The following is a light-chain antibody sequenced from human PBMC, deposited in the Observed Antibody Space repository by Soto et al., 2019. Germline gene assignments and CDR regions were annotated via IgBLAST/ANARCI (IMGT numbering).Light chain of an antibody. Sequence: ELVMPQSPATLSVSPGERVTLSCRASQSVSSYLAWYQHIPGQPPRLLIYGASTRSTGIPARFSGSGSGTDFPLNISSLHSEAFAVYFWKRCSDWPLFTFGQGTLLEIK. V-gene: IGKV3-15*01. CDR2: GAS. CDR3: KRCSDWPLFT. J-gene: IGKJ5*01. CDR1: QSVSSY.